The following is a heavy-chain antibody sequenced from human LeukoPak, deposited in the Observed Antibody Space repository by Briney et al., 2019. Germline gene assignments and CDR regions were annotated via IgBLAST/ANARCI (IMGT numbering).Heavy chain of an antibody. CDR2: IYYSGST. J-gene: IGHJ4*02. CDR3: ARGYYDFWSGYLPVI. CDR1: GGSISRSSYY. V-gene: IGHV4-39*01. D-gene: IGHD3-3*01. Sequence: SETLSLTCTVSGGSISRSSYYWGWLRQPPGKGLEWIGSIYYSGSTYYNPSLKSRVTISVDTSKNQFSLKLSSVTAADTAVYYCARGYYDFWSGYLPVIWGQGTLVTVSS.